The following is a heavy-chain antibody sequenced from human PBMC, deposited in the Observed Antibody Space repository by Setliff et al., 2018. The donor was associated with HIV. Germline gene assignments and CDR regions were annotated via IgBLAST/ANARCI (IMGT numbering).Heavy chain of an antibody. V-gene: IGHV3-21*01. D-gene: IGHD2-15*01. J-gene: IGHJ6*03. CDR3: ARDATRGGDMDV. CDR1: GFAFISST. CDR2: ISSSSSYI. Sequence: PGGSLRLSCTVSGFAFISSTMNWVRQVPGKGLEWVSSISSSSSYIYYADSVKGRFTISRDNAKNSLYLQMNSLRAEDTAVYYCARDATRGGDMDVWAKGTTVTVSS.